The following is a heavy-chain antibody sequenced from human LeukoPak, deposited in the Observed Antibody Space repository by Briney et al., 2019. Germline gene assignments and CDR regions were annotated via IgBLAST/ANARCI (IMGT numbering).Heavy chain of an antibody. CDR2: IYTSGST. Sequence: PSETLSLTCTVSGGSISSYYWSWIRQPAGKGLEWIGRIYTSGSTNYNPSLKSRVTMSVDTSKNQFSLKLSSVTAADTAVYYCAREVGYCSGGSCYPNWFDPWGQGTLVTVSS. D-gene: IGHD2-15*01. V-gene: IGHV4-4*07. CDR3: AREVGYCSGGSCYPNWFDP. J-gene: IGHJ5*02. CDR1: GGSISSYY.